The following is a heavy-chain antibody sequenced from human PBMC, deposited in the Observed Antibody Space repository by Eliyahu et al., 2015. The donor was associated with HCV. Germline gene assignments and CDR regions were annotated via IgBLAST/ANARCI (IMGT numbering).Heavy chain of an antibody. V-gene: IGHV4-38-2*02. D-gene: IGHD3-10*01. CDR3: ARDERVRGVINLDY. J-gene: IGHJ4*02. Sequence: QVQLQESGPGLVKPSETLSLTCAVSGYSISSGYYWGWIRQPPGKGLEWIGSIYHSGSTYYNPSLKSRVTISVDTSKNQFSLKLSSVTAADTAVYYCARDERVRGVINLDYWGQGTLVTVSS. CDR1: GYSISSGYY. CDR2: IYHSGST.